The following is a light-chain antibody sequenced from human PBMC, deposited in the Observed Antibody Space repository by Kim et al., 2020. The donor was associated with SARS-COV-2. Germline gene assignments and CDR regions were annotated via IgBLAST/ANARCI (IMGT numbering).Light chain of an antibody. V-gene: IGKV1-8*01. CDR2: DAS. CDR1: QGISTY. CDR3: QQYARFPQT. Sequence: AATGDRVTLTCRASQGISTYLAWYQQKPGKGPKLLIYDASTLQGGVPSRFSGSGSGTDFSLSISDLQSEDFATYYCQQYARFPQTFGGGTKVDIK. J-gene: IGKJ4*01.